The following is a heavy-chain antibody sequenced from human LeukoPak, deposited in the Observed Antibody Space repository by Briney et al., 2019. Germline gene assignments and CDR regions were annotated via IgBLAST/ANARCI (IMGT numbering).Heavy chain of an antibody. J-gene: IGHJ4*02. CDR2: ISYDGSNK. CDR1: GFIFSSYA. Sequence: GRSLRLSCAASGFIFSSYAMHWVRQAPGKGLEWVAVISYDGSNKYYADSVKGRFTISRDNSKNTLYLQMNSLRAEDTAVYYCARDVGYFDWSGRQGYWGQGTLVTVSS. D-gene: IGHD3-9*01. CDR3: ARDVGYFDWSGRQGY. V-gene: IGHV3-30-3*01.